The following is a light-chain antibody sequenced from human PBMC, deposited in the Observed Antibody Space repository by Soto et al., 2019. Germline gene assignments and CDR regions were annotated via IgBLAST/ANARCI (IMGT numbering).Light chain of an antibody. CDR2: EVS. Sequence: QSALTQPASVSGSAGQSIAISCTGTSSDVGGYNYVSWYQQHPGKAPKLLLSEVSKRPSGVSDRFSGSKSGNTASLTISGLQTQDQADYYCSSFTSAYTFVFGTGTQLTVL. CDR1: SSDVGGYNY. J-gene: IGLJ7*01. V-gene: IGLV2-14*01. CDR3: SSFTSAYTFV.